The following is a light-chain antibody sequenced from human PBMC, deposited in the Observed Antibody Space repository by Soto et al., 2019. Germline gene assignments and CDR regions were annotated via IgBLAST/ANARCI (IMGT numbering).Light chain of an antibody. V-gene: IGKV1-27*01. J-gene: IGKJ1*01. CDR2: AAS. CDR1: QSISSY. CDR3: QKYNSAPPWT. Sequence: DIQMTQSPSSLSASVGDRVTITCRASQSISSYLAWYQQKPGKVPKLLIYAASTLQSGVPSRFSGSGSGTDFTLTISSLQPEDVATYYCQKYNSAPPWTFGQGTKVDI.